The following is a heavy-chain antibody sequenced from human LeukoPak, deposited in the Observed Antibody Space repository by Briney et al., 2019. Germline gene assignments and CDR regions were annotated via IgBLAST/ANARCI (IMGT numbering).Heavy chain of an antibody. V-gene: IGHV1-18*01. J-gene: IGHJ4*02. D-gene: IGHD4-17*01. Sequence: ASVKVSCKASGYAFTSYGISWVRQAPGQGLEWMGWISAYNGNTNYAQKLQGRVTMTTDTSTSTAYMELRSLRSDDTAVYYCARDRDPYYRTTYGDYDYWGQGTLVTVSS. CDR3: ARDRDPYYRTTYGDYDY. CDR2: ISAYNGNT. CDR1: GYAFTSYG.